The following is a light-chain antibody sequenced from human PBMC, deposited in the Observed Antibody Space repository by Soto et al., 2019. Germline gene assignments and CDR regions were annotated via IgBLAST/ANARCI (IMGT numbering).Light chain of an antibody. CDR2: EVT. CDR1: SIDVGDYNY. Sequence: QSVLTQPPSVSGSPGQSVTISCTGTSIDVGDYNYVSWYQHQPDKAPKLMIYEVTKRPSGVPDRFSGSKSGNTASLTVSGLQAEDEADYYCSSYAGSNNFGVFGGGTKLTVL. CDR3: SSYAGSNNFGV. J-gene: IGLJ2*01. V-gene: IGLV2-8*01.